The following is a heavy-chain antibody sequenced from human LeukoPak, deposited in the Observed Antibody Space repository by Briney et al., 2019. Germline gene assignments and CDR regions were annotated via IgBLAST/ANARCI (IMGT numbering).Heavy chain of an antibody. CDR3: VRTDTTSLGYFDR. CDR1: GFTFSSYS. CDR2: ISSSSSYI. J-gene: IGHJ4*02. D-gene: IGHD1-26*01. Sequence: GGSLRLSCAASGFTFSSYSMNWVRQAPGKGLEWVSSISSSSSYIYYADSVKGRFTISRDNVKNSLYLQMSSLRVEDTAVYYCVRTDTTSLGYFDRWGRGTLVTVSS. V-gene: IGHV3-21*06.